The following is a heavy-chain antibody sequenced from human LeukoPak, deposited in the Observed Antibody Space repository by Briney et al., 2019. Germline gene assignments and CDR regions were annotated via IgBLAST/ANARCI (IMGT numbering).Heavy chain of an antibody. CDR2: INSDSKTI. CDR3: AKDRVPAANLFDY. Sequence: GGSLRLSCAASGFTFTSFSMNWVRQAPGKGLEWLSYINSDSKTIYYADSVKGRFTISRDNSKNTLYLQMNSLRAEDTAVYYCAKDRVPAANLFDYWGQGTLVTVSS. CDR1: GFTFTSFS. D-gene: IGHD2-2*01. V-gene: IGHV3-48*01. J-gene: IGHJ4*02.